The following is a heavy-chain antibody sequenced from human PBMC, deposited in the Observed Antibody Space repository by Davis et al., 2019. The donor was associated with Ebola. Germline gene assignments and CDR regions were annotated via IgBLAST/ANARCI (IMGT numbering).Heavy chain of an antibody. D-gene: IGHD2/OR15-2a*01. J-gene: IGHJ4*02. CDR1: GFIFGDYG. CDR2: IRGKPYRETT. CDR3: ARVKKRFLSEGKYFDF. Sequence: GESLKISCTASGFIFGDYGMSWIRQAPGKGLEWVTFIRGKPYRETTEYAASVKGRFIISRDDSKSTVYLQMNSLKTEDTALYYCARVKKRFLSEGKYFDFWGQGALVTVSS. V-gene: IGHV3-49*03.